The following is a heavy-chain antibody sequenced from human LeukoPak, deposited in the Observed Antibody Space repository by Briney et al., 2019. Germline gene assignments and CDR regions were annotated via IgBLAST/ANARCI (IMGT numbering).Heavy chain of an antibody. D-gene: IGHD6-13*01. CDR1: AFTFRDYY. J-gene: IGHJ6*02. Sequence: PGGSLRLSCAASAFTFRDYYMSWIRQAPGKGLEWISYISTNGGAKYYADSVKGRFTISRDNTENSLFLQMDSLRAEDTAVYYCARLRFASSWPYGVDVWGQGTTVTVSS. CDR3: ARLRFASSWPYGVDV. V-gene: IGHV3-11*01. CDR2: ISTNGGAK.